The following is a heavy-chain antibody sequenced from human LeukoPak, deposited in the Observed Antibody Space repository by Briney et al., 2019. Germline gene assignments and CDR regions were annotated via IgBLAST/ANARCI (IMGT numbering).Heavy chain of an antibody. D-gene: IGHD1-1*01. CDR1: GFTFSSYW. CDR3: ARVSTTGTHFDY. V-gene: IGHV3-74*01. Sequence: GGSLRLSCAASGFTFSSYWMHWVRQAPGKGLVWVSRINSDGSSTSYADSVKGRFTVSRDNAKNTLYLQMNSLRAEDTAVYYCARVSTTGTHFDYWGQGTLVTVSS. CDR2: INSDGSST. J-gene: IGHJ4*02.